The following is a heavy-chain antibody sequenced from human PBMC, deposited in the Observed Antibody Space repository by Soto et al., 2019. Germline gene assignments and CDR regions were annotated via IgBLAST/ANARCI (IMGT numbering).Heavy chain of an antibody. D-gene: IGHD6-13*01. CDR1: GFTFSGSA. CDR2: IRSKANSYAT. Sequence: GGSLRLSCAASGFTFSGSAMHWVRQASGKGLEWVGRIRSKANSYATAYAASVKGRFTISRDDSKNTAYLQMNSLKTEDTAVYYCTRYVGAAGYYYYGMDVWGQGTTVTVS. CDR3: TRYVGAAGYYYYGMDV. V-gene: IGHV3-73*01. J-gene: IGHJ6*02.